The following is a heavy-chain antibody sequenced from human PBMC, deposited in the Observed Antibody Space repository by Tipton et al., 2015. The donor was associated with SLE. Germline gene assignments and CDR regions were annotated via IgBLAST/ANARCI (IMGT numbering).Heavy chain of an antibody. CDR1: GGSISSYY. V-gene: IGHV4-34*09. D-gene: IGHD5-12*01. CDR2: INHSGST. CDR3: ARGPSGNSGYEPMDV. J-gene: IGHJ6*04. Sequence: TLSLTCTVSGGSISSYYWSWIRQPPGKGLEWIGEINHSGSTNYTPSLKSRVTISVDTSKNQFSLKLTSVTAADTAVYYCARGPSGNSGYEPMDVWGKGTTVTVAS.